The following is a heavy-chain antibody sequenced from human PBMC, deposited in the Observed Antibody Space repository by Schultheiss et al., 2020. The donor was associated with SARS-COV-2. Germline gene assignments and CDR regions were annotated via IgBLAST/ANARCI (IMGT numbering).Heavy chain of an antibody. J-gene: IGHJ4*02. CDR3: ASIREAAGSGVDY. CDR1: GYSISSSNW. Sequence: SETLSLTCAVSGYSISSSNWWGWIRQPPGKGLEWIGYIYYSGSTYYNPSLKSRVTISVDTSKNQFSLKLSSVTAADTAVYYCASIREAAGSGVDYWGQGTLVTVSS. CDR2: IYYSGST. D-gene: IGHD6-13*01. V-gene: IGHV4-28*01.